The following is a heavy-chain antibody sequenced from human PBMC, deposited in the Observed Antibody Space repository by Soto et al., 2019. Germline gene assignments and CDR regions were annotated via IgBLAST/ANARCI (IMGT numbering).Heavy chain of an antibody. J-gene: IGHJ4*02. CDR1: GYTFSNCG. CDR3: GRDLSYGSGEG. CDR2: IWSDGSKK. D-gene: IGHD3-10*01. V-gene: IGHV3-33*01. Sequence: VQLVESGGGVVQPGTSLRLSCAASGYTFSNCGMHWVRQPPGKGLEWVADIWSDGSKKYYADAVKGRFTISRDDSRNTLYLQMNSLRVDDTAVYYCGRDLSYGSGEGWGQGTLVIVSP.